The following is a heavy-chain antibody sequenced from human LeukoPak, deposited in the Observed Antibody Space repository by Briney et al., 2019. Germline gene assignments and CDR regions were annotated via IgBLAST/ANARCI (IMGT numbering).Heavy chain of an antibody. CDR3: ANCGSGSYFHY. D-gene: IGHD3-10*01. J-gene: IGHJ4*02. CDR2: ISGGTGSA. V-gene: IGHV3-23*01. CDR1: GFIFSNYA. Sequence: PGGSLRLSCAASGFIFSNYAMNWVRQAPGKGLEWVSSISGGTGSAAYADSVKGRFTMSRDNSKNTLYLQMNSLRAEDTAVYYCANCGSGSYFHYWGQGTLVTVSS.